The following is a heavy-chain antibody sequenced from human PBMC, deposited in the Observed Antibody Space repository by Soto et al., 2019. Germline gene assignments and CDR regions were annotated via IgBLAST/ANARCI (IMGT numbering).Heavy chain of an antibody. CDR2: ISAYNGNT. Sequence: QVQLVQSGAEVKKPGASVKVSCKASGYTFTSYGISWVRQAPGQGLEWMGWISAYNGNTNYAQKFQGRVTMTTDTSTSTAYMELRSLRSDDTAVYYCARVVCDYVWGSYRPYYFDYWGQGTPVTVSS. V-gene: IGHV1-18*01. J-gene: IGHJ4*02. CDR1: GYTFTSYG. D-gene: IGHD3-16*02. CDR3: ARVVCDYVWGSYRPYYFDY.